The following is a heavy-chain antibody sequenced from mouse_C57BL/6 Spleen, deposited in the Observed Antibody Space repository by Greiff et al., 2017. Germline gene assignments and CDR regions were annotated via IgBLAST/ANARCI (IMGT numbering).Heavy chain of an antibody. D-gene: IGHD2-3*01. Sequence: QVHVKQPGAELVKPGASVKLSCKASGYTFTSYWMHWVKQRPGQGLEWIGMIHPNSGSTNYNEKFKSKATLTVDKSSSTAYMQLSSLTSEDSAVYYCARGHDHYFDYWGQGTTLTVSS. J-gene: IGHJ2*01. V-gene: IGHV1-64*01. CDR2: IHPNSGST. CDR3: ARGHDHYFDY. CDR1: GYTFTSYW.